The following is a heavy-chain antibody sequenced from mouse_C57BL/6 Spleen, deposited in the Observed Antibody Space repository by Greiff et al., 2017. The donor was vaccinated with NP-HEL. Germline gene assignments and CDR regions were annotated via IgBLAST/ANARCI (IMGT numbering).Heavy chain of an antibody. Sequence: VQLQQPGAELVMPGASVKLSCKASGYTFTSYWMHWVKQRPGQGLEWIGEIDPSDSYTNYNQKFKGKSTLTVDKSASTAYMQLSSLTSEDSAVYYCAFYGSGGFAYWGQGTLVTVSA. J-gene: IGHJ3*01. CDR1: GYTFTSYW. CDR3: AFYGSGGFAY. D-gene: IGHD1-1*01. V-gene: IGHV1-69*01. CDR2: IDPSDSYT.